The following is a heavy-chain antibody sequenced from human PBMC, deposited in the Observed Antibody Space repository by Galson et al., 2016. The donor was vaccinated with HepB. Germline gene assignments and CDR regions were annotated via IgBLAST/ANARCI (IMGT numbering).Heavy chain of an antibody. CDR1: GFTFSSYS. V-gene: IGHV3-21*01. CDR2: ISSSSSYI. CDR3: ARARLALIQLWLQGFDP. Sequence: SLRLSCAASGFTFSSYSMNWVRQAPGKGLEWVSSISSSSSYIYYADSVKGRFTISRDNAKNSLYLQMNSLRAEDTAVYYCARARLALIQLWLQGFDPCGQGTLVTVSS. D-gene: IGHD5-18*01. J-gene: IGHJ5*02.